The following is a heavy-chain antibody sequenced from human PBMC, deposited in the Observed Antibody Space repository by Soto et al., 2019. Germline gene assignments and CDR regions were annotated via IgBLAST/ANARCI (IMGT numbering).Heavy chain of an antibody. J-gene: IGHJ4*02. V-gene: IGHV3-30*18. Sequence: QVQLVESGGGVVQPGRSLRLSCAASGFTFSSYGMHWVRQAPGKGLEWVAVISYDGSNKYYADSVKGRFTISRDNSKNPLYLQMNSVRAEDTGVYYFAKSPAHKWELRYWGQGTLVTVSS. CDR3: AKSPAHKWELRY. CDR2: ISYDGSNK. D-gene: IGHD1-26*01. CDR1: GFTFSSYG.